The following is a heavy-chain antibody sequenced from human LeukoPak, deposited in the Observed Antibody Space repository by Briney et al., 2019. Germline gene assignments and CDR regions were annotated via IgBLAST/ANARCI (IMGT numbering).Heavy chain of an antibody. CDR1: GYTFTSYG. D-gene: IGHD2-2*01. CDR2: ISAYNGNT. V-gene: IGHV1-18*04. Sequence: ASVTVSCKASGYTFTSYGISWVRQAPGQGLEWMGWISAYNGNTNYAQKLQGRVTMTTDTSTSTAYMELRSLRSDDTAVYYCARDRRPYCSSTSCYSDYWGQGTLVTVSS. CDR3: ARDRRPYCSSTSCYSDY. J-gene: IGHJ4*02.